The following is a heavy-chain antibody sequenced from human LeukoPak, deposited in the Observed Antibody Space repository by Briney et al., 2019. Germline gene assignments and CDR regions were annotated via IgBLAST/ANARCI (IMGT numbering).Heavy chain of an antibody. V-gene: IGHV3-23*01. CDR3: VNEQQLTFDY. CDR1: GFTFSNFL. J-gene: IGHJ4*02. D-gene: IGHD6-13*01. Sequence: GGSLRLSCAASGFTFSNFLMTWVRQAPGKGPEWVSAISGSGGDTYYADSVKGRFTISRDNSKNTLYLQMNSLRAEDTAVYYCVNEQQLTFDYWGQGTLVTVSS. CDR2: ISGSGGDT.